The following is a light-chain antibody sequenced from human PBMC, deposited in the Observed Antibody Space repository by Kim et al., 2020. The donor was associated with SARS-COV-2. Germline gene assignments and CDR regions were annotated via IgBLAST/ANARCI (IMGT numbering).Light chain of an antibody. V-gene: IGKV3-20*01. CDR2: GAS. Sequence: EIVLTQSPGTLSLSPGERATLSCRASQSVRSSYLAWYQQKPGQAPRLLIYGASSRATGIPDRFTGTGSGTDFTLTINSLEPEDFAVYYCQQYGSSPGHTFGQGTKLEI. CDR3: QQYGSSPGHT. J-gene: IGKJ2*01. CDR1: QSVRSSY.